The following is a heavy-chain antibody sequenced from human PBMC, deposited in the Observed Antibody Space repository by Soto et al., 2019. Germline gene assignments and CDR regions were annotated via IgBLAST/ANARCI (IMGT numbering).Heavy chain of an antibody. CDR1: GFTFSSYG. J-gene: IGHJ6*02. V-gene: IGHV3-30*18. Sequence: SLRLSCAASGFTFSSYGMHWVRQAPGKGLEWVAVISYDGSNKYYADSVKGRFTISRDNSKNTLYLQMNSLRAEDTAVYYCAKDRIKGGIAAAAALTPLGYYYYYGMDVWGQGTTVTISS. CDR3: AKDRIKGGIAAAAALTPLGYYYYYGMDV. D-gene: IGHD6-13*01. CDR2: ISYDGSNK.